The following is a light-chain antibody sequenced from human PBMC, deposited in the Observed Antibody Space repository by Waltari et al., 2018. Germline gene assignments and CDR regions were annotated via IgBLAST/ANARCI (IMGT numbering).Light chain of an antibody. V-gene: IGLV1-40*01. CDR2: GNS. J-gene: IGLJ3*02. CDR3: QSYDSSLSGWV. CDR1: SSNIGAGYD. Sequence: QSVLTQPPSVSGAPGQRVTISCTGSSSNIGAGYDVHWYQHLPGTAPKLVIDGNSSRPAGVPDRFSGSKSGTSSSLAITGLQAEDEADYYCQSYDSSLSGWVFGGGTKLTVL.